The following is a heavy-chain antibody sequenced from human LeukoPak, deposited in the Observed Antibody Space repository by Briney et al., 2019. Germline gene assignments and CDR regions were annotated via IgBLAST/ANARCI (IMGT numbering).Heavy chain of an antibody. CDR3: VRSRCGGGSCHLLDS. J-gene: IGHJ4*02. CDR2: IYPGDSDT. D-gene: IGHD2-15*01. CDR1: GYSFTSYW. V-gene: IGHV5-51*01. Sequence: GESLKISCKGSGYSFTSYWIAWVRQMPGKGLEWMGTIYPGDSDTIYSPSFQGQVTFSADKSISTAYLQWSSLKASDTAMLYCVRSRCGGGSCHLLDSWGQGTLVTVSS.